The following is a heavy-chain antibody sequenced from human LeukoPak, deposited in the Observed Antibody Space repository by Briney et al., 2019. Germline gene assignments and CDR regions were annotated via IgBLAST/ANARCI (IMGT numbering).Heavy chain of an antibody. CDR1: GGSVSTYY. Sequence: SETLSLTCTVSGGSVSTYYWSWIRQPPGKELEWIGYVSHSGNTNCNPSLKSRLTMTLDTSKNHFSLRLSSVNAADTAVYYCARAGSGWSFDYWGQGSLVTVSS. V-gene: IGHV4-59*02. CDR3: ARAGSGWSFDY. CDR2: VSHSGNT. D-gene: IGHD6-19*01. J-gene: IGHJ4*02.